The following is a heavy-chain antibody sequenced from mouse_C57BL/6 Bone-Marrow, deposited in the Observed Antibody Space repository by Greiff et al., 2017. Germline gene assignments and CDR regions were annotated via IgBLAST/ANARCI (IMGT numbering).Heavy chain of an antibody. V-gene: IGHV5-12*01. CDR3: ARLTWFAY. CDR2: ISNGGGSA. J-gene: IGHJ3*01. CDR1: GFTFSDYY. Sequence: EVKVVESGGGLVQPGGSLKLSCAASGFTFSDYYMYWVRQTPEKRLEWVAYISNGGGSAYSPATVKGLFTISRDNAKNPLYRQMCRLMSEDTAMYYCARLTWFAYWGQGALVTVSA.